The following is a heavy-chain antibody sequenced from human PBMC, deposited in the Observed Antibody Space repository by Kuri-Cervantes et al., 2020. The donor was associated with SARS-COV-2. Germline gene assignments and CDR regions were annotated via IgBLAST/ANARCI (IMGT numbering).Heavy chain of an antibody. V-gene: IGHV4-39*01. Sequence: SETLSLTCTVSGGSISSSSYYWGWIRQPPGKGLEWIGSIYYSGSTYYNPSLKSRVTISVDTSKNQFSLKLSSVTAADTAVYYCASLLPGPVDYWGQGTLVTVSS. CDR1: GGSISSSSYY. J-gene: IGHJ4*02. CDR3: ASLLPGPVDY. D-gene: IGHD2-15*01. CDR2: IYYSGST.